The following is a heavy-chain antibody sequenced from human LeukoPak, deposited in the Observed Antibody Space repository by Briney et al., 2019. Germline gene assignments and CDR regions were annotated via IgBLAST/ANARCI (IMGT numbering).Heavy chain of an antibody. D-gene: IGHD3-16*01. CDR3: ASGGGGVLGSAFDI. CDR1: GGSISSYY. CDR2: IYTSGST. Sequence: SETLSLTCTVSGGSISSYYWSWIRQPAGKGLEWIGRIYTSGSTNYNPSLKSRVTMSVDTSKNQFSLKLSSVTAADTAVYYRASGGGGVLGSAFDIWGQGTMVTVSS. J-gene: IGHJ3*02. V-gene: IGHV4-4*07.